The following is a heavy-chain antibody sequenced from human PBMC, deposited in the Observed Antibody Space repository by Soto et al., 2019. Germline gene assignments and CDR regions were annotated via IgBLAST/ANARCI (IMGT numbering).Heavy chain of an antibody. CDR3: ARGGGSYIFSGAFDI. V-gene: IGHV3-30-3*01. Sequence: GGSLRLSCAASGFTFSSYAMHWVRQAPGKGLEWVAVISYDGSNKYYADSVKGRFTISRDNSKNTLYLQMNSLRAEDTAVYYCARGGGSYIFSGAFDIWGQGTMVTVSS. D-gene: IGHD1-26*01. CDR2: ISYDGSNK. CDR1: GFTFSSYA. J-gene: IGHJ3*02.